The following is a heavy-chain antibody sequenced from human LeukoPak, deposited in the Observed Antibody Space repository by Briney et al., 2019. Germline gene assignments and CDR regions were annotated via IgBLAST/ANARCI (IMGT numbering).Heavy chain of an antibody. CDR1: GFTFNIFA. J-gene: IGHJ4*02. CDR2: IYYDGSVK. CDR3: ARGGGVEAAMALDY. V-gene: IGHV3-33*01. D-gene: IGHD5-18*01. Sequence: GRSLRLSCAASGFTFNIFAMHWVRQAPGQGLEWVEIIYYDGSVKYYVDSVKGRFTISRDSSKNTLYLLMNRLRADDTAVYYCARGGGVEAAMALDYWGQGTLVAVSS.